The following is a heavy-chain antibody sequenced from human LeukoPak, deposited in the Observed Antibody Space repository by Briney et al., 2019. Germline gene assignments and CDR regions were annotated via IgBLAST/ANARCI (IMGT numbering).Heavy chain of an antibody. CDR1: GYTFTGYY. V-gene: IGHV1-2*04. D-gene: IGHD1-26*01. CDR2: INPNSGGT. CDR3: ARDDGGSYLRYFDY. Sequence: ASVKVSCKASGYTFTGYYMHWVRQAPGQGLEWMGWINPNSGGTNYAQKFQGWVTMTRDTSISTAYMELSRLRSDDTAVYYCARDDGGSYLRYFDYWGRGTPVTVSS. J-gene: IGHJ4*02.